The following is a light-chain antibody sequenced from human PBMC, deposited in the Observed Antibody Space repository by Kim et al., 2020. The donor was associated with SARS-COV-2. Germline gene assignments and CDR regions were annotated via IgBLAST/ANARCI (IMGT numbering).Light chain of an antibody. CDR1: QSISSY. Sequence: SSPVGDRVTIACRASQSISSYLNWYQQKPGKAPKLLIYAASSLQSGVPSRFSGSGSGTDFTLTISSLQPEDFATYYCQQSYSTPYSFGQGTKLEI. V-gene: IGKV1-39*01. CDR3: QQSYSTPYS. J-gene: IGKJ2*03. CDR2: AAS.